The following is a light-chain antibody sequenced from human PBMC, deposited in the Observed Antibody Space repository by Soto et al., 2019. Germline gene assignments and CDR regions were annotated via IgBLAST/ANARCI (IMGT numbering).Light chain of an antibody. V-gene: IGKV3-20*01. CDR1: YPVSEFY. CDR2: VGS. CDR3: QQYGATPRT. J-gene: IGKJ1*01. Sequence: EIVLTQSPGTVSLSVGQRATLSCRASYPVSEFYLAWYQQKPGQPPSLLIYVGSTRATGIPDRFSGSGSGTDFTLTISRLEPEDFAVYYCQQYGATPRTFGQGTRVEVK.